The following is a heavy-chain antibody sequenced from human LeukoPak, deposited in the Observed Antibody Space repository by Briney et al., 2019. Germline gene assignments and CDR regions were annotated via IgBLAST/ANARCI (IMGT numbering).Heavy chain of an antibody. D-gene: IGHD3-10*01. CDR2: IIPIFGIA. V-gene: IGHV1-69*04. CDR3: AGDPGYGSGRYFPNWFAP. CDR1: RGTFSSYA. J-gene: IGHJ5*02. Sequence: SVKVSCEVSRGTFSSYAISRVRQAPGQGLEWMGRIIPIFGIANSAQKFQGRVTITADKSTRTAYMKLSSLRSEDTAVYYCAGDPGYGSGRYFPNWFAPWGHGTPVTASS.